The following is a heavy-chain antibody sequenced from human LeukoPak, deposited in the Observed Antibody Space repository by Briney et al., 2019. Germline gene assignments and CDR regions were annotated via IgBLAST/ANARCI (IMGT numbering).Heavy chain of an antibody. CDR2: MNPNSGNT. CDR3: ARGPRDDSSGFRQGWFDP. V-gene: IGHV1-8*01. CDR1: GYTCTSYD. Sequence: ASVKVSCKASGYTCTSYDINWVRQATGQGLEWMGWMNPNSGNTGYAQKFQGRVTMTRNTSISTAYMELSSLRSEDTAVYYCARGPRDDSSGFRQGWFDPWGQGTLVTVSS. D-gene: IGHD3-22*01. J-gene: IGHJ5*02.